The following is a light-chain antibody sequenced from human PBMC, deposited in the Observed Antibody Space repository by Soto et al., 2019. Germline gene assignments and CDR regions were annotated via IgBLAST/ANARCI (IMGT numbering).Light chain of an antibody. Sequence: QSVLTQPPSASGTPGQRVTISCSGSRSNIGSNTVNWYQQLPGAAPKLLIQSNNQRPSGVPARFSGSQSDTSASLAISGLQSEDEADYYCAVWDDSLNGYVFGTGTKLTVL. CDR2: SNN. CDR3: AVWDDSLNGYV. J-gene: IGLJ1*01. CDR1: RSNIGSNT. V-gene: IGLV1-44*01.